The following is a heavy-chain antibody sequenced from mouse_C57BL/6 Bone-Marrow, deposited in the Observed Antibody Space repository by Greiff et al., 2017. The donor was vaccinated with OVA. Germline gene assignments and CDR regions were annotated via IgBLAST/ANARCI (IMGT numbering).Heavy chain of an antibody. J-gene: IGHJ1*03. CDR3: GRLGGNYGGWYFDV. D-gene: IGHD2-1*01. CDR1: GFTFSDYG. CDR2: ISSGSSTI. Sequence: EVKVEESGGGLVKPGGSLKLSCAASGFTFSDYGMHWVRQAPEKGLEWVAYISSGSSTIYYADTVKGRFTISSDNAKKTLFLQMTSLRSEDTAMYYGGRLGGNYGGWYFDVWGTGTTVTVSS. V-gene: IGHV5-17*01.